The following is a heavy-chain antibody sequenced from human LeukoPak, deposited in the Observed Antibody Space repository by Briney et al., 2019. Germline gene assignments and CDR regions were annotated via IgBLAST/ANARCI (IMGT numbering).Heavy chain of an antibody. CDR2: INHSGST. J-gene: IGHJ4*02. Sequence: PGGSLRLSCGASGFTLSSYWMTWVRQAPGKGLEWIGEINHSGSTNYNPSLKSRVTISVDTSKNQFSLKLSSVTAADTAVYYCARVQETRLFSIGGYFDYWGQGTLVTVSS. V-gene: IGHV4-34*01. D-gene: IGHD2/OR15-2a*01. CDR1: GFTLSSYW. CDR3: ARVQETRLFSIGGYFDY.